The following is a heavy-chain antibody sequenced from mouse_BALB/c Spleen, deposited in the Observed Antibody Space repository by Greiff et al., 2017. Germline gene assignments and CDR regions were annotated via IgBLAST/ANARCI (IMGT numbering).Heavy chain of an antibody. D-gene: IGHD1-1*01. CDR3: ARRDYYGSSGYAMDY. J-gene: IGHJ4*01. CDR1: GFTFSSYA. V-gene: IGHV5-9-3*01. Sequence: EVQGVESGGGLVKPGGSLKLSCAASGFTFSSYAMSWVRQTPEKRLEWVATISSGGSYTYYPDSVKGRFTISRDNAKNTLYLQMSSLRSEDTAMYYCARRDYYGSSGYAMDYWGQGTSVTVSS. CDR2: ISSGGSYT.